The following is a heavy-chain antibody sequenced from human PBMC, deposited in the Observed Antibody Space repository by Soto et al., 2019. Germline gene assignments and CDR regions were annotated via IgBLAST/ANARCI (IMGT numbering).Heavy chain of an antibody. CDR1: GGSISSSNW. Sequence: SETLSLTCAVSGGSISSSNWWSWVRQPPGKGLEWIGEIYHSGSTNYNPSLKSRVTISVDKSKNQFSLKLSSVTAADTAVYYCARSRFDSTPGYYYYGMDVWGQGTTVTVSS. CDR2: IYHSGST. CDR3: ARSRFDSTPGYYYYGMDV. V-gene: IGHV4-4*02. D-gene: IGHD2-2*01. J-gene: IGHJ6*02.